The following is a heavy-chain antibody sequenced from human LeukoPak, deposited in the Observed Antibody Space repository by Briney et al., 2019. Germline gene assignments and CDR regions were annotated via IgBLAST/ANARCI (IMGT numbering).Heavy chain of an antibody. D-gene: IGHD4-11*01. CDR1: GGSISSSSYY. Sequence: PSETLSLTCTVSGGSISSSSYYWGWIRQPPEKGLEWIGSTYYSGSTYYNPPLKSRVTISVDTSKNQFSLKLSSVTAADTAVYYCARRFITHDYRGWFDPWGQGTLVTVSS. J-gene: IGHJ5*02. CDR3: ARRFITHDYRGWFDP. V-gene: IGHV4-39*01. CDR2: TYYSGST.